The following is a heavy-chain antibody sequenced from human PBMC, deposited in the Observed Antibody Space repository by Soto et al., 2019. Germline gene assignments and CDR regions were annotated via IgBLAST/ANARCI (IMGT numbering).Heavy chain of an antibody. D-gene: IGHD6-19*01. CDR2: IIAYNGNT. CDR1: GYTFTSYG. J-gene: IGHJ4*02. Sequence: QVQLVQSGAEVKKPGASVKVSCKASGYTFTSYGISWVRQAPGQGREWMGWIIAYNGNTNYAQKLQGRVTMTTDTSTSTAYMELRSLRSDDTAVYYGALSVALVGVFDYWGQGTLVTVSA. V-gene: IGHV1-18*01. CDR3: ALSVALVGVFDY.